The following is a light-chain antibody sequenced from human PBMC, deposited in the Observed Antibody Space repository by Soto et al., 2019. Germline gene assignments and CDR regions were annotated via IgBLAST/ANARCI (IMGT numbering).Light chain of an antibody. Sequence: QSALTQPPSASGSPGQSVTISCSGTSSDVGGYNYVSWYQQHPGKVPKLMIYEVSKRPSGVPDRFSGSKSGNTASLTVSGLQAEDEADYYCGTWDSSLSAGRVFGGGTKLTVL. CDR1: SSDVGGYNY. V-gene: IGLV2-8*01. J-gene: IGLJ3*02. CDR2: EVS. CDR3: GTWDSSLSAGRV.